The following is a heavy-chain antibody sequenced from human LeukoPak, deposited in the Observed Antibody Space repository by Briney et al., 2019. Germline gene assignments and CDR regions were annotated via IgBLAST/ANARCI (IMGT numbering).Heavy chain of an antibody. J-gene: IGHJ4*02. CDR3: ARGGRSGFGY. D-gene: IGHD6-19*01. V-gene: IGHV3-48*03. CDR2: ISSSGSAI. CDR1: GFTFSNYE. Sequence: GGSLRLSSAASGFTFSNYELTLVRQAPGKGLEEASYISSSGSAIFYADSVKGRFTISRDSAKNSVYLQMNSLRDEDTAIYYCARGGRSGFGYWGQGTLVTVSS.